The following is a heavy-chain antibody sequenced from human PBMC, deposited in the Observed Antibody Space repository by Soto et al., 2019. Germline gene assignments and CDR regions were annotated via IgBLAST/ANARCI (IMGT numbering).Heavy chain of an antibody. CDR1: GDSVASNSAA. V-gene: IGHV6-1*01. CDR3: TTGVTRGRYVKSYYGIYA. Sequence: SQPLSLPFAISGDSVASNSAACNWIRQSPSRGLEWLGRTYYRSKWYTDYAESVKSRITINPDTSKNQVSLQLKSVTPEDTAVYDCTTGVTRGRYVKSYYGIYAWGKGSMVTVYS. D-gene: IGHD3-3*01. CDR2: TYYRSKWYT. J-gene: IGHJ6*04.